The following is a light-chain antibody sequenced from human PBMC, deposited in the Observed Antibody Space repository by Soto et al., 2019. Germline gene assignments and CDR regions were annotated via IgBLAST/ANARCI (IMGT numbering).Light chain of an antibody. CDR1: QSLSYW. CDR2: KAS. Sequence: DIQMTQSPSTLSASVGDTVTITCRASQSLSYWLAWYQQKPGQAPKLLIHKASTFESGVPSRFSGGGSGTEFTLTISSLQPDHFATFYCQQYDRFPYTFGQGTKLEIK. J-gene: IGKJ2*01. V-gene: IGKV1-5*03. CDR3: QQYDRFPYT.